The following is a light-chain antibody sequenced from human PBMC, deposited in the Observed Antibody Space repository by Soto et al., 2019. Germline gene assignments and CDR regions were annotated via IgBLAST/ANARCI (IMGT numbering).Light chain of an antibody. V-gene: IGKV3-20*01. CDR2: GTS. CDR3: QQYGTIPFT. CDR1: QTVGNIY. J-gene: IGKJ3*01. Sequence: EIVLTQSPGTLSLSPGERATLSCRASQTVGNIYLGCYQQKPGQSPRLLISGTSNRATGIPDRFSGSGSGTYFTLTISRLAPEDFAVYYCQQYGTIPFTFGPGTKVDI.